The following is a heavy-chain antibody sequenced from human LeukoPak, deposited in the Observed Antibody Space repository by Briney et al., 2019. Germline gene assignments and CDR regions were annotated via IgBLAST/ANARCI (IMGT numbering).Heavy chain of an antibody. CDR2: MSGSGYYT. V-gene: IGHV3-23*01. J-gene: IGHJ6*02. CDR3: AKEDGYNSWINHYYYGMDV. D-gene: IGHD5-24*01. Sequence: GGALRLACAASGFAFSNFAMSWVRQAPGKGLEWVSAMSGSGYYTYYVESVKGRFTISRDNSKNTLYLHMNSLRAEDTAVYYCAKEDGYNSWINHYYYGMDVWGQGTTVTVSS. CDR1: GFAFSNFA.